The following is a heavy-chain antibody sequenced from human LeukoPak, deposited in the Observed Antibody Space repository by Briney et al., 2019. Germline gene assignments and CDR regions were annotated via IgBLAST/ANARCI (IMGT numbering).Heavy chain of an antibody. V-gene: IGHV4-59*01. CDR1: GGSISSYY. D-gene: IGHD3-9*01. Sequence: SETLSLTCAVSGGSISSYYWNWIRQPPGKGLEWIGYIYHSGSTNYNPSLKSRVTISVDTSKNQFSLKLSSVTAADMAVYYCARDWAVNTVLRYFDVWGKGTTVTVSS. J-gene: IGHJ6*04. CDR3: ARDWAVNTVLRYFDV. CDR2: IYHSGST.